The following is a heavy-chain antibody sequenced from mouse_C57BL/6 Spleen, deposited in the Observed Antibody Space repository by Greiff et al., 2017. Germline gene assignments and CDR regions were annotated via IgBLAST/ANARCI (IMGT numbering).Heavy chain of an antibody. J-gene: IGHJ2*01. D-gene: IGHD1-1*01. CDR2: IDPSYGYT. Sequence: LQQSGPELVKPGASVKISCKASGYSFTGYSMHWVKQSPGQSLEWIGVIDPSYGYTSYNQKFKGKATLTVDKSSSTAYMQLDSLTSEDSAVYYCARLASTVYFDYWGQGTTLTVSS. CDR1: GYSFTGYS. CDR3: ARLASTVYFDY. V-gene: IGHV1-39*01.